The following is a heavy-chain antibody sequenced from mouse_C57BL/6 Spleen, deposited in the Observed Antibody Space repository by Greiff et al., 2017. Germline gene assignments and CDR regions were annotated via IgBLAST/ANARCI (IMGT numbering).Heavy chain of an antibody. J-gene: IGHJ4*01. CDR1: GYTFISYW. D-gene: IGHD1-1*01. V-gene: IGHV1-64*01. CDR2: IHPNSGST. Sequence: VQLQQPGAELVKPGASVKLSCKASGYTFISYWMHWVKQRPGKGLEWIGMIHPNSGSTNYNEKLKSKVTLSVDKSSITAYMQLSSLTSEDSAVYYCARDITTVVPYAMYYWGQGTSVTVSS. CDR3: ARDITTVVPYAMYY.